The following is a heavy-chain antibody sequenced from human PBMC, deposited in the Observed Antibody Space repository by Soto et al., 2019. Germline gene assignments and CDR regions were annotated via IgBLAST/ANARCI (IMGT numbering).Heavy chain of an antibody. J-gene: IGHJ5*02. D-gene: IGHD2-15*01. V-gene: IGHV1-18*01. CDR3: AMDQRSGSWFDP. Sequence: ASVKVACKASGYTFTSYGISWVRQAPGEGLEWMGWVSAYNGNTNYAQKLQGRVTMTTDTSTSTAYMELRSLRSDDTAVYYCAMDQRSGSWFDPWGQGTLVTVSS. CDR1: GYTFTSYG. CDR2: VSAYNGNT.